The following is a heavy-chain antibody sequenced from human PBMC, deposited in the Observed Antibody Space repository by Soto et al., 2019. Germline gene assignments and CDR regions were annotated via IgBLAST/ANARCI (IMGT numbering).Heavy chain of an antibody. CDR3: AIANEGTGYSSGDY. J-gene: IGHJ4*02. CDR2: IWYDGSNK. Sequence: QVQLVESGGGVVQPGRSLRLSCAASGFIFSSYGMHWVRQAPGKGLEWVAVIWYDGSNKYYSDSVKGRFTISRDNSKNTLYLQMNSLRVDDTALYYCAIANEGTGYSSGDYWGQGTLVTVSS. D-gene: IGHD6-19*01. V-gene: IGHV3-33*01. CDR1: GFIFSSYG.